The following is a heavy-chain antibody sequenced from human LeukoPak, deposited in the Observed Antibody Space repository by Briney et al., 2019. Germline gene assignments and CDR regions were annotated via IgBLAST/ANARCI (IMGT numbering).Heavy chain of an antibody. CDR3: ARRIGSGWCDY. CDR1: GGSLTNYY. Sequence: SETLSLTCTVSGGSLTNYYWSWIRQPAGKGLEWIGRIFSSGSTSFHPSLNSRVTMSIDTSKNQFSLNLTSVTAADTAVYYCARRIGSGWCDYWGQGTLVTVSS. D-gene: IGHD6-19*01. J-gene: IGHJ4*02. CDR2: IFSSGST. V-gene: IGHV4-4*07.